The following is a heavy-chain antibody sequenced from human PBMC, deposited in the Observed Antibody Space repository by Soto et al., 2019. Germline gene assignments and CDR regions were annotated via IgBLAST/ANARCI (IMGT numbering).Heavy chain of an antibody. CDR1: GSSISSGGYY. CDR3: FCSGSYYSDYFDY. J-gene: IGHJ4*02. D-gene: IGHD3-10*02. CDR2: IYYSGST. Sequence: QVQLQESGPGLVKPSQTLSLTCTVSGSSISSGGYYWSWIRQHPGKGLEWIGYIYYSGSTYYNPSLKSRVIISVDTSKTQFSLKLSSVTAADTAVYYCFCSGSYYSDYFDYGGQGTLVTVSS. V-gene: IGHV4-31*03.